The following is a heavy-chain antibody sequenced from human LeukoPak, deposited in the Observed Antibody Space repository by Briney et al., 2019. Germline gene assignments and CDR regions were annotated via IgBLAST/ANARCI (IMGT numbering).Heavy chain of an antibody. J-gene: IGHJ5*02. D-gene: IGHD2-2*01. CDR3: ARQEDCSSTSCYPGYWFDP. Sequence: GESLKISCKGSGYSFTSYWIGWVRQMPGKGLEWIGIIYPGDSDTRYSPSFQGQVTISADKSISTAYLQWSSLKASDTAMYYCARQEDCSSTSCYPGYWFDPWGQGTLVTVSS. CDR2: IYPGDSDT. CDR1: GYSFTSYW. V-gene: IGHV5-51*01.